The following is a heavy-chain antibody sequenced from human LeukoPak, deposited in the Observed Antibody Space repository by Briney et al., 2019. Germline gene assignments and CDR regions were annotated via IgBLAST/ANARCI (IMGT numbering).Heavy chain of an antibody. CDR2: ISGRSDDI. J-gene: IGHJ4*02. CDR1: EFTFSSYS. CDR3: ARRGYHDYSGFDY. Sequence: PGGSLRLSCAGSEFTFSSYSMHWVRQAPGKGLEWVSSISGRSDDIYYADSVQGRFTISRDNSKNSLYLQMKSLRAEDTALYYCARRGYHDYSGFDYWGQGTLVTASS. V-gene: IGHV3-21*01. D-gene: IGHD1-26*01.